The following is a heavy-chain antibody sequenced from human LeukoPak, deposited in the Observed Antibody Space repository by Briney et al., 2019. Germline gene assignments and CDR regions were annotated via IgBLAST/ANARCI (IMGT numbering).Heavy chain of an antibody. J-gene: IGHJ5*02. Sequence: SETLSLTCTVSGGSISSYYWSWIRQPPGKGLEWIGYIYYSGSTNYNPSLKSRVTISVDTSKNQFSLRLSSVTAADTAVYYRARQYYDFWSDPNPYWFDPWGQGTLVTVSS. CDR1: GGSISSYY. V-gene: IGHV4-59*01. D-gene: IGHD3-3*01. CDR3: ARQYYDFWSDPNPYWFDP. CDR2: IYYSGST.